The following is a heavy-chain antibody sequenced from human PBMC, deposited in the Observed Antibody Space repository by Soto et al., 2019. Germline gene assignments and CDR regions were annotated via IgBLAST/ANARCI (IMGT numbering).Heavy chain of an antibody. CDR3: AREVDDGPTWLDP. CDR2: TYYKSQWYN. CDR1: GDSVSSSSAA. V-gene: IGHV6-1*01. Sequence: SQTLSLTCAISGDSVSSSSAAWNRIRQSPSRGLEWLGRTYYKSQWYNDYALSVRSRTTINPDTSKNQFSLQLNSVTPEDTAVYYCAREVDDGPTWLDPCGQGPLVTVYS. J-gene: IGHJ5*02. D-gene: IGHD1-1*01.